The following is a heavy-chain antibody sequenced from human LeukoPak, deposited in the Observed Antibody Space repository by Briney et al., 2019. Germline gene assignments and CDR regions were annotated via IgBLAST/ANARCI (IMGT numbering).Heavy chain of an antibody. Sequence: ASVKVSCKASGYTFTSYDINWVRQATGQRLEWMGWMNPNSGNTGYAQKFQGRVTMTRNTSISTAYMELNSLRSEDTAVYYCARGRRVGATISVYWGQGTLVTVSS. CDR2: MNPNSGNT. D-gene: IGHD1-26*01. CDR3: ARGRRVGATISVY. CDR1: GYTFTSYD. J-gene: IGHJ4*02. V-gene: IGHV1-8*01.